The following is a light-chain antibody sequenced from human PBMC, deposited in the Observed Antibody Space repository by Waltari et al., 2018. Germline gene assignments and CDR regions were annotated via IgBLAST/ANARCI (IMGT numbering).Light chain of an antibody. Sequence: QSVLTQPPSASGTPGQRVTISCSGSSSNIGRDYVYWYQQLPGTAPKLLIYMNNQRPAWVADRFSGSKSGTSASLAIRGLRSEDEADYYCVAWDDSLSGYVFGTGTKVTVL. CDR3: VAWDDSLSGYV. V-gene: IGLV1-47*01. CDR2: MNN. J-gene: IGLJ1*01. CDR1: SSNIGRDY.